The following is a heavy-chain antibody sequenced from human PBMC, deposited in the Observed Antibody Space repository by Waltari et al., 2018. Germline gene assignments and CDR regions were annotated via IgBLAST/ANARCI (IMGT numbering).Heavy chain of an antibody. CDR1: GYTFTGYY. V-gene: IGHV1-2*06. Sequence: QVQLVQSGAEVKKPGASVKVSCQASGYTFTGYYMHSVRQAPGQGLEWMGRINPNSGGTNYAQKFQGRVTMTRDTSISTAYMELSRLRSDDTAVYYCARESGYGSGSYCSYWGQGTLVTVSS. J-gene: IGHJ4*02. D-gene: IGHD3-10*01. CDR2: INPNSGGT. CDR3: ARESGYGSGSYCSY.